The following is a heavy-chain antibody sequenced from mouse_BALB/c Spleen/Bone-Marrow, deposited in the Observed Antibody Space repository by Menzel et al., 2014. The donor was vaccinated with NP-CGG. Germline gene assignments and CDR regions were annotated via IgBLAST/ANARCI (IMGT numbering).Heavy chain of an antibody. CDR1: GFTFSDYY. V-gene: IGHV5-4*02. D-gene: IGHD2-4*01. CDR2: ISDGGSYT. CDR3: ARQGDYDYFDY. J-gene: IGHJ2*01. Sequence: EVKLMESGGGLVKPGGSLKLSCAASGFTFSDYYMYWVRQTPEKRLEWVATISDGGSYTYYPDSVKGRFTISRDNAKNTLYLQMSSLKSEDTAMYYCARQGDYDYFDYWGQGTTLTVSS.